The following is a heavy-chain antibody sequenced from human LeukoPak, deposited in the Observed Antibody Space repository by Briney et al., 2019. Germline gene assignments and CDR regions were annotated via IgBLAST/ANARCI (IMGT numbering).Heavy chain of an antibody. J-gene: IGHJ4*02. D-gene: IGHD4-11*01. Sequence: PGRSLRLSCAASGLTFSIYAMHWVRQAPGKGLEWVAIIWFDGSNKHHADSVKGRFTISRDNSKNTLYLQMNSLRAEDTAVYYCARVSAGYSNYEALDYWGQGTLVTVSS. CDR1: GLTFSIYA. CDR2: IWFDGSNK. CDR3: ARVSAGYSNYEALDY. V-gene: IGHV3-33*01.